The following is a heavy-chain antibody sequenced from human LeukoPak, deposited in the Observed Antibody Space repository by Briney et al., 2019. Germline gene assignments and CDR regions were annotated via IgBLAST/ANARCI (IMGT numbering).Heavy chain of an antibody. CDR1: GFTFSSYA. V-gene: IGHV3-30*01. Sequence: QAGKSLRLPCAASGFTFSSYAMHWVRQAPGKGLDWVAVTSYDGSTKYYADSVKGRFTISRDNSKNTLYLQLNSLRAEDAAVYYCARGRSGRGFYFDYWGQGTLVTVSS. J-gene: IGHJ4*02. D-gene: IGHD3-10*01. CDR2: TSYDGSTK. CDR3: ARGRSGRGFYFDY.